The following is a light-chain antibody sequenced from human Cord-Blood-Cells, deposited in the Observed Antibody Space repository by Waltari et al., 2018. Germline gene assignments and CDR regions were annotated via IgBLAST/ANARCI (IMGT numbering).Light chain of an antibody. Sequence: DIQMTQSPSSLSASVGDRVTITCQARQDISNYLNWYQQKPGKAPKLLIYDASNLETVVPARFSGSGSGTDFTLTISSLQTEDIATYYGQQYDNLPLTFGGGTKVEIK. J-gene: IGKJ4*01. CDR2: DAS. CDR1: QDISNY. CDR3: QQYDNLPLT. V-gene: IGKV1-33*01.